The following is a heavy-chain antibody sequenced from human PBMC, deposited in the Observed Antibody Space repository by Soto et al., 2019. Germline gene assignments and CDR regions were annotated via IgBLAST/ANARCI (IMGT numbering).Heavy chain of an antibody. CDR1: GFTFSSYA. V-gene: IGHV3-23*01. CDR2: ISGSGGST. J-gene: IGHJ4*02. CDR3: AKGAHSGYSSSWYPFDY. D-gene: IGHD6-13*01. Sequence: GGSLRLSCAASGFTFSSYAMSWVRQAPGKGLEWVSAISGSGGSTYYADSVKGRFTISRDNSKNTLYLQMNSLRAEDTAVYYCAKGAHSGYSSSWYPFDYWGQGTLVTVSS.